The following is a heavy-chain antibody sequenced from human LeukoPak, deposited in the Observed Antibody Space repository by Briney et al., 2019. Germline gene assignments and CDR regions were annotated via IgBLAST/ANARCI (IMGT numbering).Heavy chain of an antibody. Sequence: PSETLSLTCSVSDDSISRYYWSWIRQPAGKGLEWIGRIYISGSAHYNPSLKSRVTMSVDTSKNQFSLKLTSVTAADTAVYYCARFSWYIDYWGQGTLVTVSS. J-gene: IGHJ4*02. CDR2: IYISGSA. CDR3: ARFSWYIDY. CDR1: DDSISRYY. V-gene: IGHV4-4*07.